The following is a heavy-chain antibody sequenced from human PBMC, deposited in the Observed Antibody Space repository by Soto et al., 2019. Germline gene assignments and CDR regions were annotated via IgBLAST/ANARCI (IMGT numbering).Heavy chain of an antibody. D-gene: IGHD6-19*01. V-gene: IGHV3-33*01. CDR2: IWYDGSNK. CDR3: ARGASAVAASLDY. CDR1: GFTFSSYG. Sequence: GSLRLSCAASGFTFSSYGMHWVRQAPGKGLEWVAFIWYDGSNKYYTDSVKGRFTISRDNSKNTVFLQMSSLSAEDTAVYYCARGASAVAASLDYWAQGTLVTVSS. J-gene: IGHJ4*02.